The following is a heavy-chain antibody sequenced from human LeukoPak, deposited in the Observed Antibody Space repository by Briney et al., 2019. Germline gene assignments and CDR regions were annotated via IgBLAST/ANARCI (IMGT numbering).Heavy chain of an antibody. V-gene: IGHV3-9*01. CDR1: GFTFDDYA. CDR2: ISWNSGSI. J-gene: IGHJ4*02. Sequence: GGSLRLSCAASGFTFDDYAMHWVRQAPGKGLEWVSGISWNSGSIGYADSVKGRFTISRDNAKNSLYLQMNSLRAEDTALYYCAKDMEDILTSYYNYWGQGTLVTVSS. CDR3: AKDMEDILTSYYNY. D-gene: IGHD3-9*01.